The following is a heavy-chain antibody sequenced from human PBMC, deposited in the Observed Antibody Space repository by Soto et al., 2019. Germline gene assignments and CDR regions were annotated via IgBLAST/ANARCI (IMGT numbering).Heavy chain of an antibody. Sequence: QVQLQESGPGLVKPSETLSLTCTVSGGSVSSGSYYWSWIRQPPGKGLEWIGYIYYSGSTNCNPSLKSRVTISVDTSKNQFSLKLSSVTAADTAVYYCARGRSYFDYWGQGTLVTVSS. CDR1: GGSVSSGSYY. J-gene: IGHJ4*02. CDR2: IYYSGST. CDR3: ARGRSYFDY. V-gene: IGHV4-61*01.